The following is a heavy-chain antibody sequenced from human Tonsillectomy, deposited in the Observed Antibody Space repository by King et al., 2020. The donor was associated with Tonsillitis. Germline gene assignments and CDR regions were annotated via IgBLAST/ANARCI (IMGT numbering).Heavy chain of an antibody. Sequence: VQLVESGGGAVQPGGSLRLSCAASGFTFSSYGMHWVRQAPGKGLEWVAFIRYDGSKKYYGDSVKGRFTISRDSSKNTLYLQMNSLRADDTAVYYCAKDPNGGRFGEELNYFDYWGQGTLVTVSS. CDR1: GFTFSSYG. CDR3: AKDPNGGRFGEELNYFDY. V-gene: IGHV3-30*02. J-gene: IGHJ4*02. D-gene: IGHD3-10*01. CDR2: IRYDGSKK.